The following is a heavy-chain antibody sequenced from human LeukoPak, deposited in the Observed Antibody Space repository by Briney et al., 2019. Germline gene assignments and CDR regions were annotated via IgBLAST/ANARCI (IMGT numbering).Heavy chain of an antibody. Sequence: PSETLSLTCTGSGYSVNYDYWSWIRQPPGQGLQWIGYIYNSGTIYNPSLKNRVTISLDTSRNQFSLKVSSVSAADTAVYYCARVDPNGYSDYWGQGILVTVSS. V-gene: IGHV4-59*02. CDR2: IYNSGT. D-gene: IGHD2-8*01. J-gene: IGHJ4*02. CDR3: ARVDPNGYSDY. CDR1: GYSVNYDY.